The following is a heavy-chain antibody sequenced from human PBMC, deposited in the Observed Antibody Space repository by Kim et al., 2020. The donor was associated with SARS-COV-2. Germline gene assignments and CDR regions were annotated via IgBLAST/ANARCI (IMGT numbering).Heavy chain of an antibody. Sequence: SPSLKSRLTITKDTSKNRVFLTMTNMDPVDTATYYCARRGYSYGSYYFDYWGQGTLVTVSS. V-gene: IGHV2-5*01. D-gene: IGHD5-18*01. J-gene: IGHJ4*02. CDR3: ARRGYSYGSYYFDY.